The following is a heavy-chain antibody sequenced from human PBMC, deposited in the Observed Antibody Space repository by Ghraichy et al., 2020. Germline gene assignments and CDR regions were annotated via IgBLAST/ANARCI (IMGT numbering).Heavy chain of an antibody. CDR1: GFTFSSYS. D-gene: IGHD2-15*01. CDR2: ISSSSSTI. V-gene: IGHV3-48*02. CDR3: ARGRGYFGGGSYYFDY. Sequence: GGSLRLSCAASGFTFSSYSMNWVRQAPGKGLEWVSYISSSSSTIYYADSVKGRFTISRDNAKNSLYLQMNSLRDEDTAVYYCARGRGYFGGGSYYFDYWGQGTLVTVSS. J-gene: IGHJ4*02.